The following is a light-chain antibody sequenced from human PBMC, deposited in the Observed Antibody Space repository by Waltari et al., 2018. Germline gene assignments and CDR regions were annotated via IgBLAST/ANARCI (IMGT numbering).Light chain of an antibody. CDR3: SSYTSTNTHVV. Sequence: QSTLTQPASVSGSRGQTITISCTGTSSDIGGYDFVSWYQPFPGKAPKLIIYDVKNRPSGGSDRFSGFKSGNTASLTISGLQTEDEAEYDCSSYTSTNTHVVFGGGTKLTVL. CDR2: DVK. V-gene: IGLV2-14*03. J-gene: IGLJ2*01. CDR1: SSDIGGYDF.